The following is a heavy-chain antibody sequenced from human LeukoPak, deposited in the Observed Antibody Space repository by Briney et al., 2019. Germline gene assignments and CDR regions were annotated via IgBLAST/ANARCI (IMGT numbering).Heavy chain of an antibody. CDR1: GGTFSSYA. CDR3: ARSSGGSYYGYFDY. Sequence: ASVKVSCKASGGTFSSYAISWVRQAPGQGLEWMGRIIPILGIANYAQKFQGRVTITADKSTSTAYMELSSLRSEDTAVYYCARSSGGSYYGYFDYWSQATLVTVSS. J-gene: IGHJ4*02. D-gene: IGHD1-26*01. CDR2: IIPILGIA. V-gene: IGHV1-69*04.